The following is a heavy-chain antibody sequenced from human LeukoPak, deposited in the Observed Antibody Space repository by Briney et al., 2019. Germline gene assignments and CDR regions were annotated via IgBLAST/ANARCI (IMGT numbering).Heavy chain of an antibody. CDR3: AKDSSDTAIDFDY. J-gene: IGHJ4*02. CDR1: GFTFISYA. Sequence: PGRYLRLSCAASGFTFISYAMHWVRQAPGKGLEWVAVISYDGSNKYYADSVKGRFTISRDNSKNTLYLQMNSLRAEDTAVYYCAKDSSDTAIDFDYWGQGTLVTVSS. D-gene: IGHD2-21*01. CDR2: ISYDGSNK. V-gene: IGHV3-30*04.